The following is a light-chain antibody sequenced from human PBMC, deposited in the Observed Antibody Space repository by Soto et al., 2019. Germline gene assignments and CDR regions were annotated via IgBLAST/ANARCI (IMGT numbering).Light chain of an antibody. CDR2: GAS. CDR3: QQYGSSPYT. Sequence: EIVLTQSPGTLSLSPGERATLSCRASQSVTNKYLAWYQQIPGQAPRRLIYGASSRATGTPDRFSGSGSGTDFTLTISRLEPEDCAVYYCQQYGSSPYTFGGGTKVEIK. CDR1: QSVTNKY. J-gene: IGKJ4*01. V-gene: IGKV3-20*01.